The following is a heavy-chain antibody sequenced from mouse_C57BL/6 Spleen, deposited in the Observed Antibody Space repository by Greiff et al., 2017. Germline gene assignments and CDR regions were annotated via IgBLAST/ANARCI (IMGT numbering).Heavy chain of an antibody. D-gene: IGHD1-1*01. CDR1: GFNINDYY. Sequence: VQLQQSGAELVKPGASVKLSCTASGFNINDYYMHWVKQRTEQGLEWIGRIDPEDGDTKYAPKFQGKATITADTSSNTAYLQLSSLTSEDTAVYYCARRGIYYDGSGVYYCAMDYWGQGTTVTVSS. CDR2: IDPEDGDT. J-gene: IGHJ4*01. CDR3: ARRGIYYDGSGVYYCAMDY. V-gene: IGHV14-2*01.